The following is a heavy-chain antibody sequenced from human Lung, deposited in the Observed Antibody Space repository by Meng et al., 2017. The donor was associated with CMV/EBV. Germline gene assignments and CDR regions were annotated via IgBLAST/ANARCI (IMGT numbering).Heavy chain of an antibody. D-gene: IGHD3-9*01. Sequence: GGSXRLSCTVSGFTFSDYYMNWTRQAPGKGLQWVSYISSSGRTAHYADSVKGRFTISRDNAKNSLFLQMNSLSAEDTAVYYCAREAATVSYRWGQGTLVTVSS. J-gene: IGHJ4*02. CDR2: ISSSGRTA. CDR1: GFTFSDYY. CDR3: AREAATVSYR. V-gene: IGHV3-11*01.